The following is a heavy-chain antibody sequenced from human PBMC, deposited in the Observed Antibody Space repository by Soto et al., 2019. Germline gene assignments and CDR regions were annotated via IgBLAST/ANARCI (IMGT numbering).Heavy chain of an antibody. D-gene: IGHD3-22*01. V-gene: IGHV4-4*02. CDR1: GGSISSSNW. CDR2: IYHSGST. CDR3: ARENYDSSGYYWFDP. J-gene: IGHJ5*02. Sequence: SETLSLTCAVSGGSISSSNWWSWVRQPPGKGLEWIGEIYHSGSTNYNPSLKSRVTISVDKSKNQFSRKLSSVTAADTAVYYCARENYDSSGYYWFDPWGQGTLVTVSS.